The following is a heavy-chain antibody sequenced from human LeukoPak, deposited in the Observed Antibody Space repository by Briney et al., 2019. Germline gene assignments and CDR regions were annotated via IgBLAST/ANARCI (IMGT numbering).Heavy chain of an antibody. CDR1: GGSISSSNW. D-gene: IGHD1-26*01. V-gene: IGHV4-4*02. CDR3: ARQNGGSWNYYYMDV. CDR2: IYHSGST. J-gene: IGHJ6*03. Sequence: PSGTLSLTCAVSGGSISSSNWWSWVRQPLGKGLEWIGEIYHSGSTNYNPSLKSRVTISVDASKNQFSLKLSSVTAADTAVYYCARQNGGSWNYYYMDVWGKGTTVTVSS.